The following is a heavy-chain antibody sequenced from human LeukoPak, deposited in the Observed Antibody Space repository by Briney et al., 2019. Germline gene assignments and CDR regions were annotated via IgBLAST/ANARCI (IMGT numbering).Heavy chain of an antibody. CDR1: GGSFSGYY. CDR2: INHSGST. CDR3: ARAGQDPLDIVVVPAAKYFDY. V-gene: IGHV4-34*01. D-gene: IGHD2-2*01. Sequence: PSETLSLTFAVYGGSFSGYYWSWIRQPPGKGLEWIGEINHSGSTNYNPSLKSRVTISVDTSKNQFSLKLSSVTAADTAAYYCARAGQDPLDIVVVPAAKYFDYWGQGTLVTVSS. J-gene: IGHJ4*02.